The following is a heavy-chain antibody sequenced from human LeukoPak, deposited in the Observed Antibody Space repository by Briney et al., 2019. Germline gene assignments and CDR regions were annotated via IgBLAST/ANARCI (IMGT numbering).Heavy chain of an antibody. Sequence: GRSLRLSCAASGFTFSSYAMHWVRQAPGKGLEWVAVISYDGSNKYYADSVKGRFTISRDNSKNTLYLQMNSLRAEDTAVYYCARDRRDDYSNYEADYWGQGTLVTVSP. CDR1: GFTFSSYA. V-gene: IGHV3-30*01. D-gene: IGHD4-11*01. CDR3: ARDRRDDYSNYEADY. J-gene: IGHJ4*02. CDR2: ISYDGSNK.